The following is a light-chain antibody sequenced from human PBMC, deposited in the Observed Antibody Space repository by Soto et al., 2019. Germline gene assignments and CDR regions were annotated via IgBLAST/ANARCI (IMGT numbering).Light chain of an antibody. Sequence: EIVLTQSPGTLSLSPGERATLSCRASQSVSSSYLAWYQQKPGQAPRLLIYGASSRATVSPDRFSGSGSGTDFTLTISRLEPEDFAVYYCQQYGSSPQYTFGQGTKLEIK. V-gene: IGKV3-20*01. J-gene: IGKJ2*01. CDR3: QQYGSSPQYT. CDR2: GAS. CDR1: QSVSSSY.